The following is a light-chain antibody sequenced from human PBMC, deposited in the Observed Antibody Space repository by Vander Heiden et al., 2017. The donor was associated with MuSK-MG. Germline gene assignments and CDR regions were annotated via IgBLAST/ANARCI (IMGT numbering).Light chain of an antibody. CDR2: STN. CDR3: AAWDDSLNGPV. J-gene: IGLJ3*02. Sequence: QSVPTQPPSASGTPGQRVTISCSGSDSNIGTSTVSWYQQLPGMAPQLLIYSTNKRPSGVPDRFSGAKSGPSASLIISGLQSEDEADYSCAAWDDSLNGPVFGGGTKLTVL. CDR1: DSNIGTST. V-gene: IGLV1-44*01.